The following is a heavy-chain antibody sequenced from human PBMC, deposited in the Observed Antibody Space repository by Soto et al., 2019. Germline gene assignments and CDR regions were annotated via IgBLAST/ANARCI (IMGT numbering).Heavy chain of an antibody. Sequence: QVQLVESGGGVVQPGRSLRLSCAASGFTFSSYGMHWVRQAPGKGLEWVAVIWYDGSNKYYADSVKGRFTISRDNSKNTLYLQMNSLRAEDTAVYYCAGSGITGTSVRDYYYGMDVWGQGTTVTVSS. CDR2: IWYDGSNK. D-gene: IGHD1-7*01. V-gene: IGHV3-33*01. CDR1: GFTFSSYG. J-gene: IGHJ6*02. CDR3: AGSGITGTSVRDYYYGMDV.